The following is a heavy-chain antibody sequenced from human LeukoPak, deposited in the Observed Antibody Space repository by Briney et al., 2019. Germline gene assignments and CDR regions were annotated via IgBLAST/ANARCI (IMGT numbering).Heavy chain of an antibody. J-gene: IGHJ6*03. CDR1: GFIFSSYG. CDR3: AKGYQPPYYHYMDV. CDR2: ISGSGGST. D-gene: IGHD2-2*01. V-gene: IGHV3-23*01. Sequence: GGTLRLSCAASGFIFSSYGMSWVRQAPGKGLEWVSGISGSGGSTYYGGSVKGRFTISRDNSKNTLYLQMNSLRAEDTAIYYCAKGYQPPYYHYMDVWGKGTTVTISS.